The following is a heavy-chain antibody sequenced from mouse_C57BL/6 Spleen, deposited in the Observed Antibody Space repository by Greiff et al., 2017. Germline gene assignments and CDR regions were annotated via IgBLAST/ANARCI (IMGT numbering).Heavy chain of an antibody. CDR3: ARGYYGNCLDY. V-gene: IGHV1-54*01. Sequence: VLLQQSGAELVRPGTSVKVSCTASGYAFTNYLIEWVKQRPGQGLEWIGVINPGSGGTNYNEKFKGKATLTADKSSSTAYMQLSSLTSEDSAVYFCARGYYGNCLDYWGQGTTLTVSS. D-gene: IGHD2-1*01. CDR2: INPGSGGT. CDR1: GYAFTNYL. J-gene: IGHJ2*01.